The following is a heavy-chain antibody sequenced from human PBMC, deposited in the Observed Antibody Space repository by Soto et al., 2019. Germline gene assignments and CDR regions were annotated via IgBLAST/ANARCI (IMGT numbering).Heavy chain of an antibody. CDR1: GFTFSSYA. J-gene: IGHJ5*02. D-gene: IGHD3-10*01. CDR3: ANKFFRGSGSYRGWFDP. V-gene: IGHV3-23*01. Sequence: EVQLLESGGGLVQPGGSLRLSCAASGFTFSSYAMNWVRQAPGKGLEWVSIISGSGDSTYYADSVKGRFTISRDNTKNHLYLQMNSLRAGDTAVYYCANKFFRGSGSYRGWFDPWGQGTLVTVSS. CDR2: ISGSGDST.